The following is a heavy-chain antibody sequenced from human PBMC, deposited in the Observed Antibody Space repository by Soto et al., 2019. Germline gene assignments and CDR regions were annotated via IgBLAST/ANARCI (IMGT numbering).Heavy chain of an antibody. Sequence: QVQLVQSGAEVKKPGSSVKVSCKASGGTFSSYAISWVRQAPGQGLEWMGGIIPIFGTANYAQKFQGRVTITADKSTSTAYKELSSLRSEDTAVYYCATDHDSSGYYIYYYYGMDVWGQGTTVTVSS. D-gene: IGHD3-22*01. V-gene: IGHV1-69*06. J-gene: IGHJ6*02. CDR1: GGTFSSYA. CDR3: ATDHDSSGYYIYYYYGMDV. CDR2: IIPIFGTA.